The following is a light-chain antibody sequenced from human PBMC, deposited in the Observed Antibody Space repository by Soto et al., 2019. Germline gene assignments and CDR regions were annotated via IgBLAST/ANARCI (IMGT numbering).Light chain of an antibody. CDR1: SSNIGAGYD. J-gene: IGLJ3*02. Sequence: QPVLTQPPSVSGAPGQRVTISCTGSSSNIGAGYDVHWYQQLPGTAPKLLVSGNTNRPSGVPDRFSGSKSGTSASLAITGLQAEDEANYHCQSYDSSLSYWVFGGGTKLTVL. CDR2: GNT. CDR3: QSYDSSLSYWV. V-gene: IGLV1-40*01.